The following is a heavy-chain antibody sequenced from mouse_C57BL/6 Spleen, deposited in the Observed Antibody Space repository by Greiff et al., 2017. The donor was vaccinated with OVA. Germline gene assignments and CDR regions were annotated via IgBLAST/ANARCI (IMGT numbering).Heavy chain of an antibody. V-gene: IGHV1-80*01. J-gene: IGHJ3*01. D-gene: IGHD3-2*02. CDR3: ARDSSGYGWFAY. CDR1: GYAFSSYW. CDR2: IYPGDGDT. Sequence: VQLQQSGAELVKPGASVKISCKASGYAFSSYWMNWVKQRPGKGLEWIGQIYPGDGDTNYNGKFKGKATLTADKSSSTAYMQLSSLTSEDSAVYFCARDSSGYGWFAYGGQGTLVTVSA.